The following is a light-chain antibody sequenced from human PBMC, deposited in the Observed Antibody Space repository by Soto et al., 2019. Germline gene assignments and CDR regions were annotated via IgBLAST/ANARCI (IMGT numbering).Light chain of an antibody. CDR1: QSVLYSSNNKNY. CDR3: QQYYSTPPT. Sequence: DIVMTQSPDSLAVSLGERATINCKSSQSVLYSSNNKNYLAWYQQKPGQPPNLLIYWASTRESGVPARFSGSGSGTDFTLTISSLQAEDVAVYYCQQYYSTPPTFGQGTKVEIK. CDR2: WAS. V-gene: IGKV4-1*01. J-gene: IGKJ1*01.